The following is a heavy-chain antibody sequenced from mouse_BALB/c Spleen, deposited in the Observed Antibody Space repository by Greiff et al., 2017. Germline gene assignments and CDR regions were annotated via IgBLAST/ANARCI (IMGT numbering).Heavy chain of an antibody. J-gene: IGHJ4*01. D-gene: IGHD2-1*01. CDR2: ISSGGSYT. CDR1: GFTFSSYA. Sequence: EVQLVESGGGLVKPGGSLKLSCAASGFTFSSYAMSWVRQTPEKRLEWVATISSGGSYTYYPDSVKGRFTISRDNAKNTLYLQMSSLRSEDTAMYYCARQEIYYGNWDAMDYWGQGTSVTVSS. V-gene: IGHV5-9-3*01. CDR3: ARQEIYYGNWDAMDY.